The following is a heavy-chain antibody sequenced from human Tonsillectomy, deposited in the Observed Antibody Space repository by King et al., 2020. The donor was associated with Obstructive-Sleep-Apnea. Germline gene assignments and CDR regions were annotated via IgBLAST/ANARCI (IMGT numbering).Heavy chain of an antibody. J-gene: IGHJ6*02. CDR3: ARDSVDDYGSGTYSPLLFGMDV. CDR1: GFPFSSYG. D-gene: IGHD3-10*01. Sequence: VQLVESGGGVVQPGRSLRLSCAASGFPFSSYGMHWVRQAPGKGWEGVAVILYDGSKIDYADSVKGRFTISRENSKNTLYLHMNSLRAEDTAVYYCARDSVDDYGSGTYSPLLFGMDVWGQGTTVTVSS. V-gene: IGHV3-33*01. CDR2: ILYDGSKI.